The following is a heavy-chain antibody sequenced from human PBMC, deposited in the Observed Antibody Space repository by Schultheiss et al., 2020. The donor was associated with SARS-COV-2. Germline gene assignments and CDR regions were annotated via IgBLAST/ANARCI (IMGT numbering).Heavy chain of an antibody. CDR1: GGSINSGDYY. CDR3: ARVVTPSSTYYDFWSGYYVHHFIDY. CDR2: IYHSGST. D-gene: IGHD3-3*01. V-gene: IGHV4-39*07. Sequence: SQTLSLTCTVSGGSINSGDYYWTWIRQPPGKGLEWIGSIYHSGSTYYNPSLKSRVTISVDTSKNQFSLKLSSVTAADTAVYYCARVVTPSSTYYDFWSGYYVHHFIDYWGQGTLVTVSS. J-gene: IGHJ4*02.